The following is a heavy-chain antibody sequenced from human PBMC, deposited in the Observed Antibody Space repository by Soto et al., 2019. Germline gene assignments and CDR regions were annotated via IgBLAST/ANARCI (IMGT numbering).Heavy chain of an antibody. V-gene: IGHV2-70*04. CDR2: IDWDDDK. J-gene: IGHJ3*02. CDR1: GFSLSTSGMR. CDR3: ARSRGTYYYDSSGYYPDAFDI. Sequence: ESGPTLVNPTQTLTLTCTFSGFSLSTSGMRVSWIRQPPGKALEWLARIDWDDDKFYSTSLKTRLTISKDTSKNQVVLTMTNMDPVDTATYYCARSRGTYYYDSSGYYPDAFDIWGQGTMVTVSS. D-gene: IGHD3-22*01.